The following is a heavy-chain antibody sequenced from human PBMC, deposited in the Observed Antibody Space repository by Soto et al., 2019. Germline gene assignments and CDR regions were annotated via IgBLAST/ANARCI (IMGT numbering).Heavy chain of an antibody. CDR2: ISSSSSTI. CDR3: ASQYGDYLGYYYYYMDV. D-gene: IGHD4-17*01. V-gene: IGHV3-48*01. J-gene: IGHJ6*03. CDR1: GFTFSSYS. Sequence: HPGGSLRLSCAASGFTFSSYSMNWVRQAPGKGLEWVSYISSSSSTIYYADSVKGRFTISRDNAKNSLYLQMNSLRAEDTAVYYCASQYGDYLGYYYYYMDVWGKGTTVTVSS.